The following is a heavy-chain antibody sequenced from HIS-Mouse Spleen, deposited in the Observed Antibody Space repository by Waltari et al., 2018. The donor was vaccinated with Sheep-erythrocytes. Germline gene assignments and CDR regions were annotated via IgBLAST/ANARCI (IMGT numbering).Heavy chain of an antibody. CDR2: ISSSSSTI. Sequence: EVQLVESGGGLVQPGGSLRLSCAASGFTFSSYSMTWDRQAPGKGLEWVSYISSSSSTIYYAESVKGRFTISRDNAKNSLYLQMNSLRAEDTAVYYCARDPSRGYSYGWDYFDYWGQGTLVTVSS. CDR3: ARDPSRGYSYGWDYFDY. V-gene: IGHV3-48*01. D-gene: IGHD5-18*01. J-gene: IGHJ4*02. CDR1: GFTFSSYS.